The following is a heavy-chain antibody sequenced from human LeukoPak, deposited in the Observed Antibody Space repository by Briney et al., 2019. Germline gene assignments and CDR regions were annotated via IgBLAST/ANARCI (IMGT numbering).Heavy chain of an antibody. D-gene: IGHD2-15*01. V-gene: IGHV3-21*01. CDR3: ARDLVVAATRGSHWYFDL. CDR1: GFTFSSYA. CDR2: ISSSSYYI. Sequence: PGGSLRLSCAASGFTFSSYAMSWVRQAPGKGLEWVSSISSSSYYIYYADSVEGRFTISRDNAKNSLYLQMNSLRAEDTAVYYCARDLVVAATRGSHWYFDLWGRGTLVTVSS. J-gene: IGHJ2*01.